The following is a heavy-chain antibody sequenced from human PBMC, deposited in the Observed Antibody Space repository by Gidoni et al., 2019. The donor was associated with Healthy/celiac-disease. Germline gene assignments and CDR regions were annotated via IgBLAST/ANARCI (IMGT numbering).Heavy chain of an antibody. Sequence: QVQLVESGGGVVQPGRSLSLSCAASGFTFRSYAMHWVRQAPGKGLEWVAVISYDGSNKYYADSVKGRFTISRDNSKNTLYLQMNSLRAEDTAVYYCARDWADTDFYYYYYMDVWGKGTTVTVSS. D-gene: IGHD5-18*01. CDR2: ISYDGSNK. V-gene: IGHV3-30-3*01. J-gene: IGHJ6*03. CDR1: GFTFRSYA. CDR3: ARDWADTDFYYYYYMDV.